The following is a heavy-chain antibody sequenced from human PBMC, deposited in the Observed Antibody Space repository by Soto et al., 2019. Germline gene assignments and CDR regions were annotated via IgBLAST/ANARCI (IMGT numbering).Heavy chain of an antibody. CDR2: INAGNGNT. CDR3: ARDSLVAARYYYYYMDV. J-gene: IGHJ6*03. Sequence: QVQLVQSGAEVKKPGASVKVSCKASGYTFTSYAMHWVRQAPGQRLEWMGWINAGNGNTKYSQKFQGRVTITRDTSASTAYMELSSLRSEDTAVYYCARDSLVAARYYYYYMDVWGKGTTVTVSS. CDR1: GYTFTSYA. D-gene: IGHD2-15*01. V-gene: IGHV1-3*01.